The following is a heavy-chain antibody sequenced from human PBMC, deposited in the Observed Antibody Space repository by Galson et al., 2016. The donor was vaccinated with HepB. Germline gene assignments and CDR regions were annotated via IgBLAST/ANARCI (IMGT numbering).Heavy chain of an antibody. CDR2: IYYNGAT. V-gene: IGHV4-30-4*01. Sequence: TLSLTCTVSAGSISSGVHYWSWVRQSPEKGLEWLGYIYYNGATNYNPSRQTRTTISLDTSKNQFSLMLSSVAAADTAVYFCARGYCRGANCNQGGSYYWYGLDVWGKGTTVTVSA. J-gene: IGHJ6*04. CDR1: AGSISSGVHY. D-gene: IGHD2-15*01. CDR3: ARGYCRGANCNQGGSYYWYGLDV.